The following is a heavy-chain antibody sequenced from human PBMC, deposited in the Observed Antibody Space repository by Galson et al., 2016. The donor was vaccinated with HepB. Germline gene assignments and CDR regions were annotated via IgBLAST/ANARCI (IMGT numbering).Heavy chain of an antibody. D-gene: IGHD1-1*01. CDR2: ISYSGST. CDR1: GDSISSTSYY. CDR3: ARRYNWNDTLFDY. J-gene: IGHJ4*02. V-gene: IGHV4-39*01. Sequence: LSLTCTVSGDSISSTSYYWGWIRQPPGKGLAWIGSISYSGSTYYNPSLKSRVTISANTSKKQFFLKLSSVTAADTAVYYCARRYNWNDTLFDYWGQGTLVTVSS.